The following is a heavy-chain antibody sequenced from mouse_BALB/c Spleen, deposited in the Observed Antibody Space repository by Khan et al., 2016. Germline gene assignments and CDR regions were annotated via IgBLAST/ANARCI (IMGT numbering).Heavy chain of an antibody. CDR1: GYSITSGYY. Sequence: VQLKESGPGLVKPSQSLSLTCSVTGYSITSGYYWDWIRQFPGNNLEWMGYISYDGSNNYNPSLKNRISLTRDTSKNQFFLKLNSVTTEDTATYYCASGYAFDYWGQGTTLTVSS. D-gene: IGHD2-2*01. V-gene: IGHV3-6*02. CDR2: ISYDGSN. CDR3: ASGYAFDY. J-gene: IGHJ2*01.